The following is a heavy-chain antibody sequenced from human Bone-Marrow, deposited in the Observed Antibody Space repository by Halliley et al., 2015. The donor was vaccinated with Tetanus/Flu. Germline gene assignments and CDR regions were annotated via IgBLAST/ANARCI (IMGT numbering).Heavy chain of an antibody. Sequence: ISGSTTYTKNADSVKGRFTISRDNAKNSLYLQMNSLRAEDTAIYYCARARSGNYRDKIYYLDYWGQGTLVTVSS. D-gene: IGHD1-26*01. V-gene: IGHV3-11*05. CDR3: ARARSGNYRDKIYYLDY. J-gene: IGHJ4*02. CDR2: ISGSTTYT.